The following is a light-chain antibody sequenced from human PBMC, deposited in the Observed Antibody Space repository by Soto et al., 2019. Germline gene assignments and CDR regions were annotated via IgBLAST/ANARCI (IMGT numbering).Light chain of an antibody. CDR2: AAS. V-gene: IGKV1-39*01. CDR3: QQSYSTWT. J-gene: IGKJ1*01. CDR1: QSISSY. Sequence: DIQMTQSPSSLSASVGDRVTITCRASQSISSYLNWYQQKPGKAPKLLIYAASSLQSGVTSRFSGSGSGTDFTLTISSLQPEDFATYYCQQSYSTWTFGQGTKVDIK.